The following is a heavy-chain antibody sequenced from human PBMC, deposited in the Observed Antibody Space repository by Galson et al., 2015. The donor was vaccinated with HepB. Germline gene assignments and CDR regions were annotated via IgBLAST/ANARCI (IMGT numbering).Heavy chain of an antibody. CDR1: GYTFTSYW. CDR2: IYPGDSDT. CDR3: ARHDSVYYYGSGSYLNY. V-gene: IGHV5-51*01. J-gene: IGHJ4*02. Sequence: QSGAAVKKPGESLKISCKGSGYTFTSYWIGWVRQMPGKGLEWMGIIYPGDSDTRYSPSFQGQVTISADKSISTAYLQWSSLKASDTAMYYCARHDSVYYYGSGSYLNYWGQGTLVTVSS. D-gene: IGHD3-10*01.